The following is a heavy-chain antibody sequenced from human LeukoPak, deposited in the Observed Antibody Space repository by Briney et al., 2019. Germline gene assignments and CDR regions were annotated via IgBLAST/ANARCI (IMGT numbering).Heavy chain of an antibody. CDR1: VFTFSSYA. D-gene: IGHD3-10*02. Sequence: GGSLSLSCAASVFTFSSYATSWVRQARGKGVEWVAAIGCSGSSTYYADSVEGRFTISRDKSKNTLYLQMNSLRAEDTAVYYCATGSVPREVFDYWGQGTLVTVSS. CDR2: IGCSGSST. CDR3: ATGSVPREVFDY. V-gene: IGHV3-23*01. J-gene: IGHJ4*02.